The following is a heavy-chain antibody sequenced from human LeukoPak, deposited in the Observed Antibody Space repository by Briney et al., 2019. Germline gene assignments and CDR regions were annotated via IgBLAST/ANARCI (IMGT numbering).Heavy chain of an antibody. CDR3: VRLVRFGEFDY. J-gene: IGHJ4*02. CDR2: IYPGDSDT. CDR1: GYSFINYC. D-gene: IGHD3-10*01. Sequence: PGASLKISCKGSGYSFINYCIGWVLQLPAKGLEWMGVIYPGDSDTRYSPSFQGQVSISADKSISTAYLQWSSLKASDNAMYYCVRLVRFGEFDYWGQGTLVTVSS. V-gene: IGHV5-51*03.